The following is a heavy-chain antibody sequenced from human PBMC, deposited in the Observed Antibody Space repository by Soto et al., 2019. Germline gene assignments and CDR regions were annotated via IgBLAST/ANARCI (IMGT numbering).Heavy chain of an antibody. V-gene: IGHV4-59*01. J-gene: IGHJ2*01. Sequence: SETLSLTCTVSGGSISSYYWSWIRQPPGKGLEWIGYIYYSGSTNYNPSLKRRVTISVDTSKNQFCLKLSYVTAADTAVYYCAREGPLIAANDWYFDLWGRGTLVTVSS. CDR1: GGSISSYY. CDR2: IYYSGST. CDR3: AREGPLIAANDWYFDL. D-gene: IGHD6-25*01.